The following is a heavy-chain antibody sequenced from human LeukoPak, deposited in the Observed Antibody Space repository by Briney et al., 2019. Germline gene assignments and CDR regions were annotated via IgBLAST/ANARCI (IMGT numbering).Heavy chain of an antibody. CDR1: GGTFSSYT. V-gene: IGHV1-69*04. CDR3: ARDLRYYYGSGTGQDAFDI. D-gene: IGHD3-10*01. CDR2: IIPILGIA. Sequence: GASVEVSCKASGGTFSSYTISWVRQAPGQGLEWMGRIIPILGIANYAQKFQGRVTITADKSTSTAYMELSSLRSEDTAVYYCARDLRYYYGSGTGQDAFDIWGQGTMVTVSS. J-gene: IGHJ3*02.